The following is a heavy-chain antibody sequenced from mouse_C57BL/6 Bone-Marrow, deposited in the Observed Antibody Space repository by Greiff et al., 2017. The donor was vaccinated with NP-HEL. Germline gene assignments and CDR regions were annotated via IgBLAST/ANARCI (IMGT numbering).Heavy chain of an antibody. V-gene: IGHV14-4*01. Sequence: EVQLVESGAELVRPGASVKLSCTASGFNIKDDYMHWVKQRPEQGLEWIGWIDPENGDTEYASKFQGKATITADTSSNTAYLQLSGLTSEDTAVYYCTTTPVDYWGQGTTLTVSS. CDR1: GFNIKDDY. CDR2: IDPENGDT. J-gene: IGHJ2*01. CDR3: TTTPVDY.